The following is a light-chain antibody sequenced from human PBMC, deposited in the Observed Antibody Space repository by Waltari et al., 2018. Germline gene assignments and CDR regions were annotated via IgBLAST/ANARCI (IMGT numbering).Light chain of an antibody. Sequence: EIVLTQSPDTLSLSPGERATLSCRASQSGSGSYLAWYQQTPGPAPRLLISDASSRATDIPDRFSGSGSGTDFTLTISRLEPEDFAVYYCQQYGTSPTWTFGQGTKVEIK. CDR1: QSGSGSY. CDR3: QQYGTSPTWT. V-gene: IGKV3-20*01. J-gene: IGKJ1*01. CDR2: DAS.